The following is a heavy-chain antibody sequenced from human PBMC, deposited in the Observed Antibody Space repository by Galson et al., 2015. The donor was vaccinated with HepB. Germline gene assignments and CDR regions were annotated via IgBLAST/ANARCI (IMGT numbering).Heavy chain of an antibody. CDR3: ARDQDTYYSYMDV. Sequence: SLRLSCAASGFTFSSYAMHWVRQAPGKGLEWVAVISYDGSNKYYADSVKGRFTISRDNSKNTLYLQMNSLRAEDTAVYYCARDQDTYYSYMDVWGKGTTVTVSS. J-gene: IGHJ6*03. CDR1: GFTFSSYA. V-gene: IGHV3-30-3*01. CDR2: ISYDGSNK.